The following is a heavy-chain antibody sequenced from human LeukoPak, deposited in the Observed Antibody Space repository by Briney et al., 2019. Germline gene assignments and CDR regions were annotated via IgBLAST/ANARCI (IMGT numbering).Heavy chain of an antibody. D-gene: IGHD3-22*01. Sequence: SETLSLTCAVSGYSISSGYYWGWIRQPPGKGLEWIGSIYHSGSTYYNPSLKSRVTISVDTSKNQCTLKLSAVTAADTAVYSCASGDYDSSGYLDYWGQGTLVTVSS. J-gene: IGHJ4*02. V-gene: IGHV4-38-2*01. CDR2: IYHSGST. CDR3: ASGDYDSSGYLDY. CDR1: GYSISSGYY.